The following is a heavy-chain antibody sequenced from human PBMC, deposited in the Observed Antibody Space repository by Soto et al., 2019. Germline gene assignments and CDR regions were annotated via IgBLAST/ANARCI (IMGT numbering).Heavy chain of an antibody. CDR3: ARSQGSSTSLEIYYYYSSGMDV. V-gene: IGHV1-69*01. CDR1: GGTFSSYA. CDR2: ITPISDTT. Sequence: QVQLVQSGAEVKKPGSSVKVSCKASGGTFSSYAISWVRQAPGQGLEWMGGITPISDTTNYAQKFQGRVTITADESTSTAYMELRSRRSEDTAVYYCARSQGSSTSLEIYYYYSSGMDVWGQGTTVTVSS. J-gene: IGHJ6*02. D-gene: IGHD2-2*01.